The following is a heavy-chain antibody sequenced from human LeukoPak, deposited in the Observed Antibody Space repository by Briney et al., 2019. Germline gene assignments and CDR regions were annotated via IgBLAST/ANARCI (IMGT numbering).Heavy chain of an antibody. CDR3: ARAPYNWNTYYYYGMDV. J-gene: IGHJ6*02. CDR1: GYTFTGYY. D-gene: IGHD1-1*01. Sequence: SVKVSCMASGYTFTGYYMHWVRQAPGQGLEWMGGIIPIFGKANYAQKFQGRVTITADESTSTAYMELSSLRSEDTAVYYCARAPYNWNTYYYYGMDVWGQGTTVTVSS. V-gene: IGHV1-69*13. CDR2: IIPIFGKA.